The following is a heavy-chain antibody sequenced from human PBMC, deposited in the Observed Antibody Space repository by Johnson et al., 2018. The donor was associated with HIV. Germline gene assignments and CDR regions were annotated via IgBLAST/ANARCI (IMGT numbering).Heavy chain of an antibody. J-gene: IGHJ3*01. CDR3: AKVDCGGDTCAGYDPFDL. V-gene: IGHV3-30*19. D-gene: IGHD2-21*01. CDR1: GFTFSSFG. Sequence: QVQLVESGGGLIQPGRSLRLSCAASGFTFSSFGMHWVRQTPGKGLEWVAVISYDGSNKYYADSVRGRFTISRDNAKYTVDLQMNSLRVEDTAVYYCAKVDCGGDTCAGYDPFDLWGQGTLVTVSS. CDR2: ISYDGSNK.